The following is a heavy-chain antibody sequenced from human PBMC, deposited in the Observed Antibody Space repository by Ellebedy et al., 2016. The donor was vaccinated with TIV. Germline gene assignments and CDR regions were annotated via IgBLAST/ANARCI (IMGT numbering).Heavy chain of an antibody. V-gene: IGHV5-51*01. CDR1: GYSFTSHW. J-gene: IGHJ6*02. D-gene: IGHD3/OR15-3a*01. CDR2: IYPGDSDT. CDR3: ARWTLTVEGRGMDV. Sequence: GESLKISCKGSGYSFTSHWIGWVRQLPGKGLEWMGIIYPGDSDTRYSPSCQGKVTISADKSIRTAYRQWSSLKASDTAMYYCARWTLTVEGRGMDVWGQGTTVTVSS.